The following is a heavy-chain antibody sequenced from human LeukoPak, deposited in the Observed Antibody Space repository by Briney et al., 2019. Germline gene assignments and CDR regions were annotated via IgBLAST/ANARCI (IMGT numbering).Heavy chain of an antibody. Sequence: KPSETLSLTCTVSGGSISSYYWSWIRQPPGKGLEWIGYISYIGSTKYNPSLKSRVTISEDTSKKQFSLKLSSVTAADTAVYYCAGSYHYYMDVWGKGTMVTVSS. V-gene: IGHV4-59*01. CDR2: ISYIGST. CDR3: AGSYHYYMDV. J-gene: IGHJ6*03. CDR1: GGSISSYY.